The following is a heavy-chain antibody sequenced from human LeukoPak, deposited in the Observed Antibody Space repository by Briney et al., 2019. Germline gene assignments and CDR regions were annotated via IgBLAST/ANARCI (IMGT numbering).Heavy chain of an antibody. V-gene: IGHV1-46*01. CDR1: GYTFTSYY. Sequence: ASVKVSCKASGYTFTSYYMHWVRQAPGQGREWMGIINPSGGSTSYAQKFQGRVTMTRDMSTSTVYMELSSLRSEDTAVYYCASSFYDFWSGWNWFDPWGQGTLVTVSS. J-gene: IGHJ5*02. D-gene: IGHD3-3*01. CDR2: INPSGGST. CDR3: ASSFYDFWSGWNWFDP.